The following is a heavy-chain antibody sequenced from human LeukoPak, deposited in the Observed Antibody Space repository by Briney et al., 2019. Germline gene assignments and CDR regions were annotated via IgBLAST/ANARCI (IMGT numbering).Heavy chain of an antibody. V-gene: IGHV1-2*02. J-gene: IGHJ4*02. Sequence: ASVKVSCKTPGYAFTSYGLTWVRQAPGQGLEWMGWINPNSGGTNYAQKFQGRVTMTRDTSISTAYMELSRLRSDDTAVYFCARAKNWGYDYRGQGTLVTVSS. D-gene: IGHD3-16*01. CDR1: GYAFTSYG. CDR2: INPNSGGT. CDR3: ARAKNWGYDY.